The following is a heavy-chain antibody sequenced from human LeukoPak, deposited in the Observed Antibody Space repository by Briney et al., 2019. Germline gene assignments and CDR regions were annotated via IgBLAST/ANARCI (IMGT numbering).Heavy chain of an antibody. J-gene: IGHJ6*03. V-gene: IGHV1-69*13. CDR1: GGTFSSYA. CDR3: ARARWLQSRDYYCYYMDV. Sequence: ASVKVSCKASGGTFSSYAISWVRQAPGQGLEWMGGIIPIFGTANYAQKFQGRVTITADESTSTAYMELSGLRSEDTAVYYCARARWLQSRDYYCYYMDVWGKGTTVTVSS. CDR2: IIPIFGTA. D-gene: IGHD5-24*01.